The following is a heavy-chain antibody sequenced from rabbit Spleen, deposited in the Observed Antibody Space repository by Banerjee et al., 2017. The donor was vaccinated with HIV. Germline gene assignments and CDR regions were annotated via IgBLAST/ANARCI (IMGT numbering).Heavy chain of an antibody. CDR2: IVPGGTGTT. CDR1: GFSFSGSYW. Sequence: QSLEESGGDLVKPGTSLTLTCTASGFSFSGSYWICWVRQAPGKGLEWIACIVPGGTGTTNYASWVNGRFTISKTSSTTVTLQMTSLTDADTATYFCASNSAGNILEFYLWGPGTLVTVS. V-gene: IGHV1S40*01. CDR3: ASNSAGNILEFYL. D-gene: IGHD7-1*01. J-gene: IGHJ4*01.